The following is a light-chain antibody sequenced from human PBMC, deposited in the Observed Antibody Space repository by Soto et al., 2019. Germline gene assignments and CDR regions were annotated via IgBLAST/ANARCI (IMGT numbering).Light chain of an antibody. J-gene: IGLJ2*01. CDR2: EVN. Sequence: QSGLTQPASVTGSPGQSITIACSGTSSDVGGHNYVSWYQHHPGKAPKLLIYEVNNRPSGVSDRFSGSKSGNTASLTISGLQTEDEADYYCNSYVASSVVFGGGTKLTVL. V-gene: IGLV2-14*01. CDR3: NSYVASSVV. CDR1: SSDVGGHNY.